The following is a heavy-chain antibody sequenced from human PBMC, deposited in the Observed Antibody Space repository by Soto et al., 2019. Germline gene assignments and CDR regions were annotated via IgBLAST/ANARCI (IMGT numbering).Heavy chain of an antibody. CDR2: IYSGGRT. J-gene: IGHJ5*02. CDR1: GFSVTYTY. CDR3: ARSDCSSGSCPNWFDP. V-gene: IGHV3-66*01. D-gene: IGHD2-15*01. Sequence: GESLRLSCAASGFSVTYTYMSWIRQAPGKGLEWVSVIYSGGRTFYADSVRGRFTISRDEGKNTRYLQMHSLRPEDTAVYFCARSDCSSGSCPNWFDPWGQGT.